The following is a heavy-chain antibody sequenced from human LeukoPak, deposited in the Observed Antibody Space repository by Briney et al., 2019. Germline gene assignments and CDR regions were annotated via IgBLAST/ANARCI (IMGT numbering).Heavy chain of an antibody. Sequence: PGGSLRLSCAASGFTFSTYAMSWVRQAPGKGLEWIGYIYNSGSTSYNPSLKSRVTTSVDTSKNQFYLNLSSVTAADTAVYYCARVAAIDGIAAHPEYWGQGTLVTVSS. CDR1: GFTFSTYA. CDR2: IYNSGST. V-gene: IGHV4-59*01. CDR3: ARVAAIDGIAAHPEY. J-gene: IGHJ4*02. D-gene: IGHD6-6*01.